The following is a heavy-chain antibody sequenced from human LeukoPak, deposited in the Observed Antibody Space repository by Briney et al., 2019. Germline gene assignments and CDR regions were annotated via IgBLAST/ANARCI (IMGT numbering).Heavy chain of an antibody. CDR3: ARDEVGAKGRPFDY. J-gene: IGHJ4*02. CDR1: GGSFSGYY. V-gene: IGHV4-34*01. D-gene: IGHD1-26*01. Sequence: SETLSLTCAVYGGSFSGYYWSWIRQPPGKGLEWIGEINHSGSTNYNPSLKSRVTISVDTSKNQFSLKLSSVTAADTAVYYCARDEVGAKGRPFDYWGRGILVTVSS. CDR2: INHSGST.